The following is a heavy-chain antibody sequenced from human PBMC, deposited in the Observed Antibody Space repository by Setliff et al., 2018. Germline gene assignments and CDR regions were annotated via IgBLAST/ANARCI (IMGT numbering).Heavy chain of an antibody. V-gene: IGHV3-21*01. Sequence: GASLKISCAASGFTFNSYSMNWVRQAPGKGLEWVSSISSSSTYINYADSVKGRFTISRDNAKNSLYLQMNSLRAEDTAVYYCARNPLPHGPEGHFDYWGQGTLVTVSS. J-gene: IGHJ4*02. CDR2: ISSSSTYI. CDR3: ARNPLPHGPEGHFDY. CDR1: GFTFNSYS.